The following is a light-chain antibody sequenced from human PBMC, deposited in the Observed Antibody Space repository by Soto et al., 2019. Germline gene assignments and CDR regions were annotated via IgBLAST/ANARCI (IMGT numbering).Light chain of an antibody. J-gene: IGLJ2*01. Sequence: NFMLTQPHSVSESPGKTVTISCTRSSGSIASNYVQWYQQRPGSAPTTVIYEDNQRPSGFPDRFSGSIDSSSNSASLTISGLKTEDEADYYCQSYDSSNLVFGGGTKLTV. CDR3: QSYDSSNLV. V-gene: IGLV6-57*04. CDR2: EDN. CDR1: SGSIASNY.